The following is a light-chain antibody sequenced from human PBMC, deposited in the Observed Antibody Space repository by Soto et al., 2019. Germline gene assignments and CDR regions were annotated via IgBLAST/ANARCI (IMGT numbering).Light chain of an antibody. CDR3: CSYTTTTTWV. Sequence: QSVLTQPASVSGSPGQSITISCTGSTSDVGRYNYVSWYQQLPGKAPKLLIYEVRNRPSGISNRFSGSKSGNTASLTISDLQADAEATYYCCSYTTTTTWVFGGGTKLTVL. V-gene: IGLV2-14*01. CDR2: EVR. J-gene: IGLJ3*02. CDR1: TSDVGRYNY.